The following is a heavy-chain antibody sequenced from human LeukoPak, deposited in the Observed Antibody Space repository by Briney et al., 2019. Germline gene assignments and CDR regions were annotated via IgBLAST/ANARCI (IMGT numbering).Heavy chain of an antibody. CDR3: ARAPPSIVVVPAAIRRLNWFDL. Sequence: SETLSLTCAVYGGSFSGYYWSWIRQPPGKGLEWIGEINHSGSTNYNPSLKSRVTISVDTSKNQFSLKLSSVTAADTAVYYCARAPPSIVVVPAAIRRLNWFDLWGQGTLVTVSS. CDR2: INHSGST. D-gene: IGHD2-2*02. J-gene: IGHJ5*02. CDR1: GGSFSGYY. V-gene: IGHV4-34*01.